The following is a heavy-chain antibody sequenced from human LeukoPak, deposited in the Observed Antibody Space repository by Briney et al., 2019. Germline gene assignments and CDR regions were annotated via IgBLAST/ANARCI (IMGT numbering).Heavy chain of an antibody. CDR2: LSGSGGST. CDR1: GFTFSSFA. J-gene: IGHJ6*02. Sequence: GGSLRLSCAASGFTFSSFAMSWVRQAPGKGLEWVSGLSGSGGSTYYADSVKGRFTISRDNSKNTLYLQMNSLRAEDTAVYYRANLYTSSSLSYYYYGMDVWGQGTTVTVSS. V-gene: IGHV3-23*01. CDR3: ANLYTSSSLSYYYYGMDV. D-gene: IGHD6-6*01.